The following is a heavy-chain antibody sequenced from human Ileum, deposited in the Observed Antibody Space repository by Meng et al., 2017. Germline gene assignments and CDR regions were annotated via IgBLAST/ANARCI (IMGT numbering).Heavy chain of an antibody. D-gene: IGHD1-26*01. V-gene: IGHV4-61*08. J-gene: IGHJ4*02. CDR3: ATDHMGSPDY. CDR2: AST. Sequence: QFQLQESGQGLVGPSETLSFFCTLSGASVSRPGYQWGWPRPPPGKGSEWSCYASTNYNPFLNCRVLISFDTSRNHFYLCFSSVSAAATAVYYCATDHMGSPDYCGQRILVTVSS. CDR1: GASVSRPGYQ.